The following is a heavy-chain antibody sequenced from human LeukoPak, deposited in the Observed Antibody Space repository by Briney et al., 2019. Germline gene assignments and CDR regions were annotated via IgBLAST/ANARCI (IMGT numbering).Heavy chain of an antibody. V-gene: IGHV4-4*07. D-gene: IGHD6-13*01. CDR3: ARARPLPYSSSWYGADAFDI. Sequence: SETLSLTCTVSGGSISSYYWSWIRQPAGKGLEWIGRIYTSGSTNYNPSLKSRVTMSVDTSKNQFSLKLSSVTAADTAVYYCARARPLPYSSSWYGADAFDIWGQGTMVTVSS. CDR2: IYTSGST. J-gene: IGHJ3*02. CDR1: GGSISSYY.